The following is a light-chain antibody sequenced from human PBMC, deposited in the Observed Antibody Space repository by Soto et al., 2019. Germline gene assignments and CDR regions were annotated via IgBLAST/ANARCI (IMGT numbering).Light chain of an antibody. Sequence: DIQMTHSPSTLSASVCDRVTITFRASQSIRSWLAWYQQKPGKAPKVLIYDASSLESGVPSRFSGSGSGTEFTLAISSLQPDDFATYYCQHNNGYSWTFGQGTKVDI. CDR2: DAS. V-gene: IGKV1-5*01. J-gene: IGKJ1*01. CDR3: QHNNGYSWT. CDR1: QSIRSW.